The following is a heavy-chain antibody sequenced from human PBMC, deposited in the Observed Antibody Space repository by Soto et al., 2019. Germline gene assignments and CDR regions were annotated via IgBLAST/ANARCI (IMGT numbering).Heavy chain of an antibody. CDR3: AKDLGTDDFWSAYYTYSYMDV. V-gene: IGHV3-23*01. J-gene: IGHJ6*03. CDR1: GFTFSSYA. Sequence: EVQLLESGGGLVQPGGSLRLSCAASGFTFSSYALNWVRQAPGKGLEWFSVISGSGDNTYYADSVKGRFTISRDNSKNTLYLQMTSMRAEDTAVYYCAKDLGTDDFWSAYYTYSYMDVWGKGTTVTVSS. D-gene: IGHD3-3*01. CDR2: ISGSGDNT.